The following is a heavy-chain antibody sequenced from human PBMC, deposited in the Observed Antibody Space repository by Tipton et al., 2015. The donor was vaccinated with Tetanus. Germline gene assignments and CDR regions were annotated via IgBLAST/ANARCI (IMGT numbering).Heavy chain of an antibody. V-gene: IGHV3-23*01. CDR2: ISGSGGST. D-gene: IGHD2-2*01. Sequence: GSLRLSCAASGFTFSSYAMSWVRQAPGKGLEWVSAISGSGGSTYYADSVKGRFTISRDNSNNSLNLQMKSLRAEDTAIYYCARDCSTCLGRALDIWGQGIMVTVSS. J-gene: IGHJ3*02. CDR1: GFTFSSYA. CDR3: ARDCSTCLGRALDI.